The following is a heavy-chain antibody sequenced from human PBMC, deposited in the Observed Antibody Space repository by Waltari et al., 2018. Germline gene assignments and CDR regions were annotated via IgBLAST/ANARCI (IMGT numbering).Heavy chain of an antibody. Sequence: VQLQESGPGLVKPSETLSLSCDVSGDSITSHFWGWIRQAPGKGLEWIGYMYFSGTHNYNPSLKSRVTISIDTSKKHFSLNLRAVTAADTAIYYCARLPRGSVIIGAFDIWGQGTQVTVSS. V-gene: IGHV4-59*11. J-gene: IGHJ3*02. CDR1: GDSITSHF. CDR2: MYFSGTH. D-gene: IGHD3-22*01. CDR3: ARLPRGSVIIGAFDI.